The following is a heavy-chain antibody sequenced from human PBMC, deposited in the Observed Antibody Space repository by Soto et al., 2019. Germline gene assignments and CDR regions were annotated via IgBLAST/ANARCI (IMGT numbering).Heavy chain of an antibody. Sequence: GESLKISCEGSGYRFTNFWIGWVRQMPGKGLEWMGSIYPGDSDTKYSPSFQGQVTISADKSTTTAYLQWSSLKASDTAMYYCARSVAGTEDWFDPWGQGTLVTVS. D-gene: IGHD6-19*01. J-gene: IGHJ5*01. CDR2: IYPGDSDT. CDR3: ARSVAGTEDWFDP. V-gene: IGHV5-51*01. CDR1: GYRFTNFW.